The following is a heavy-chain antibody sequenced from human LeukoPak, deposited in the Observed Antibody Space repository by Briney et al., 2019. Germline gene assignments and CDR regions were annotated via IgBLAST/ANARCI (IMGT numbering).Heavy chain of an antibody. CDR2: ISSSTTTM. J-gene: IGHJ4*02. Sequence: GGSLRLSCAASGFSFYTYSMDWVRQAPGKGLEWVSYISSSTTTMLYADSVKGRFTISRDNAKNSLYLQMDSLRAEDTAVYYCARGRHYYDSSINRGADYWGQGTLVTVSS. CDR1: GFSFYTYS. D-gene: IGHD3-22*01. CDR3: ARGRHYYDSSINRGADY. V-gene: IGHV3-48*01.